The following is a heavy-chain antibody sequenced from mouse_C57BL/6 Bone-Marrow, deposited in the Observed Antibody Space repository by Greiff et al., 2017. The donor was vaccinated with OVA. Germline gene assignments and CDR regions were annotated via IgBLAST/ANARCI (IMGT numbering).Heavy chain of an antibody. CDR3: ARRGSYSNYLPFLAY. V-gene: IGHV5-17*01. CDR1: GFTFSDYG. Sequence: EVKLQESGGGLVKPGGSLKLSCAASGFTFSDYGMHWVRQAPEKGLEWVAYISSGSSTIYYADTVKGRFTISRDNAKNTLFLQMTSLRSEDTAMYYCARRGSYSNYLPFLAYWGQGTLVTVSA. CDR2: ISSGSSTI. J-gene: IGHJ3*01. D-gene: IGHD2-5*01.